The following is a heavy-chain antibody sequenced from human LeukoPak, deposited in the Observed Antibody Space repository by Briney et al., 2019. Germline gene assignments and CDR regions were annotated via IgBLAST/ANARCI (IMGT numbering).Heavy chain of an antibody. Sequence: SETLSLTCTVSGGSISSYYWSWIRQPPGKGLEWIGYIYYSGSTNYNPSLKSRVTISVDTSKNQFSLKLSSVTAADTAVYYCARCGHHDYGDYVSWFDPWGQGTLVTVSS. CDR1: GGSISSYY. J-gene: IGHJ5*02. D-gene: IGHD4-17*01. CDR3: ARCGHHDYGDYVSWFDP. V-gene: IGHV4-59*01. CDR2: IYYSGST.